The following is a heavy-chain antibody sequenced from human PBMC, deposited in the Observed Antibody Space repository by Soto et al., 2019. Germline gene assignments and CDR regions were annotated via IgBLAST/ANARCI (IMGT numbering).Heavy chain of an antibody. V-gene: IGHV3-23*01. Sequence: PGGSLRLSCAASGFTFSSYAMTWVRQAPGKGLEWVSGISGSGATTSYADSVKGRFTDSRDNSKNTLYLQMNSLRVEDTAVYYCAKLRYFDWSSYNWFEYWGQGTPVTVSS. J-gene: IGHJ5*01. CDR2: ISGSGATT. D-gene: IGHD3-9*01. CDR3: AKLRYFDWSSYNWFEY. CDR1: GFTFSSYA.